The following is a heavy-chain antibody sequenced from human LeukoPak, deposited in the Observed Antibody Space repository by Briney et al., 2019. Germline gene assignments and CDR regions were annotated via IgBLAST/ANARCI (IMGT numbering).Heavy chain of an antibody. V-gene: IGHV1-69*01. CDR2: IIPIFGTA. D-gene: IGHD2-2*01. J-gene: IGHJ4*02. CDR1: GGTFSSYA. Sequence: SVKVSCKASGGTFSSYAISWVRQAPGQGLEWMGGIIPIFGTANYAQKFQGRATITADESTSTAYMELSSLRSEDTAVYYCARATGPTSGHVDYWGQGTLVTVSS. CDR3: ARATGPTSGHVDY.